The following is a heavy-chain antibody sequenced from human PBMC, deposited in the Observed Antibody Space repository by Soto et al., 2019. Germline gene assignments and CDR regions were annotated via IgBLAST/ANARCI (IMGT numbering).Heavy chain of an antibody. V-gene: IGHV4-30-2*01. CDR3: ARELLFYDSDGFSWDDAFDI. Sequence: SLSLTCAVSVGSLSSSAHSWSWIRQAPGTRLGWIGFIYQSGSTYYNPYLKRRVPLSLDRPKNQFSLKLSSVTAADTAVYYCARELLFYDSDGFSWDDAFDIWAQGTMLTVTS. CDR2: IYQSGST. J-gene: IGHJ3*02. D-gene: IGHD3-22*01. CDR1: VGSLSSSAHS.